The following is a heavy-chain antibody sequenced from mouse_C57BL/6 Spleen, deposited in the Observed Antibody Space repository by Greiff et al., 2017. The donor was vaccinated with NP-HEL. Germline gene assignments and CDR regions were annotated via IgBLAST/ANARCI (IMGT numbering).Heavy chain of an antibody. J-gene: IGHJ3*01. Sequence: DVKLVESGGGLVKPRGSLKLSCAASGFTFSDYGMHWVRQAPEKGLEWVAYISSGSSTIYYADTVKGRFTISRDNAKNTLFLQMTSLRSEDTAMYYCARSLYDYDEAWFAYWGQGTLVTVSA. CDR3: ARSLYDYDEAWFAY. CDR2: ISSGSSTI. CDR1: GFTFSDYG. V-gene: IGHV5-17*01. D-gene: IGHD2-4*01.